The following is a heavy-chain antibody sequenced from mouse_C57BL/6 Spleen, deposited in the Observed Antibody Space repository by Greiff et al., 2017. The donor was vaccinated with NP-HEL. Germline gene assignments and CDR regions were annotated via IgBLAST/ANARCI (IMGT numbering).Heavy chain of an antibody. CDR1: GYSFTSYY. D-gene: IGHD4-1*01. Sequence: QVQLQQSGPELVKPGASVKISYKASGYSFTSYYIHWVKQRPGQGLEWIGWIYPGSGNTKYNEKFKGKATLTADTSSSTAYMQLSSLTSEDSAVYYCASWDDYFDYWGQGTTLTVSS. V-gene: IGHV1-66*01. CDR3: ASWDDYFDY. J-gene: IGHJ2*01. CDR2: IYPGSGNT.